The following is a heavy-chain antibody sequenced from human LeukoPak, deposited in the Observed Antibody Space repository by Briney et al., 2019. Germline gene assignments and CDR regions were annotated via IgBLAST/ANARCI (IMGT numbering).Heavy chain of an antibody. CDR1: GGSISSSNW. CDR2: IYHSGST. D-gene: IGHD6-19*01. CDR3: AREIRSSGWYRSTPHFDY. V-gene: IGHV4-4*02. Sequence: PSETLSLTCAVSGGSISSSNWWSWVRQPPGKGLEWIGEIYHSGSTNYNPSLKSRVTISVDKSKNQFSLKLSSVTAADTAVYYCAREIRSSGWYRSTPHFDYWGQGTLVTVSS. J-gene: IGHJ4*02.